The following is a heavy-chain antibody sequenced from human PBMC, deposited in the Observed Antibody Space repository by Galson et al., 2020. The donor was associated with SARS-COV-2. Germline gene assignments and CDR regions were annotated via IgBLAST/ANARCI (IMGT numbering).Heavy chain of an antibody. CDR2: ISWNSGSI. D-gene: IGHD3-10*01. J-gene: IGHJ4*02. V-gene: IGHV3-9*01. CDR1: GFTFDDYA. Sequence: SLKISCAASGFTFDDYAMHWVRQAPGKGLEWVSGISWNSGSIGYADSVKGRFTISRDNAKNSLYLQMNSLRAEDTALYYCAKDMSLMFLVRGVINYYFDYWGQGTLVTVSS. CDR3: AKDMSLMFLVRGVINYYFDY.